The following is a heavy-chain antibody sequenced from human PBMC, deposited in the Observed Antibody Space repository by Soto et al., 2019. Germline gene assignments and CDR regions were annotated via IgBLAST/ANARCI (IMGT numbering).Heavy chain of an antibody. CDR1: GFTFSSYS. CDR2: ISSSSSYI. CDR3: ARVRVAANDAFDI. V-gene: IGHV3-21*01. J-gene: IGHJ3*02. D-gene: IGHD6-13*01. Sequence: GGSLRLSCAASGFTFSSYSMNWVRQAPGKGLEWVSSISSSSSYIYYADSVKGRFTISRDNAKNSLYLQMNSLRAEDTAVYYCARVRVAANDAFDIWGQGKMVTVPS.